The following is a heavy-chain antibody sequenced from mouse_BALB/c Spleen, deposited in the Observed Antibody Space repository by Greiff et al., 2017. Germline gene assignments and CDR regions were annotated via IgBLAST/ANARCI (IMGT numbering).Heavy chain of an antibody. CDR3: NAGTVVAPGFAY. J-gene: IGHJ3*01. CDR2: IDPENGDT. Sequence: EVQLQQSGAELVRSGASVKLSCTASGFNIKDYYMHWVKQRPEQGLEWIGWIDPENGDTEYAPKFQGKATMTADTSSNTAYLQRSSLTSEDTAVYYCNAGTVVAPGFAYWGQGTLVTVSA. V-gene: IGHV14-4*02. D-gene: IGHD1-1*01. CDR1: GFNIKDYY.